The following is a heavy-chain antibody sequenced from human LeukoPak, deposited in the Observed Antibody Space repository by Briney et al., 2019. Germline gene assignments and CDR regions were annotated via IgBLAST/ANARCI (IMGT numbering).Heavy chain of an antibody. CDR2: IIISRGYI. J-gene: IGHJ4*02. CDR1: VVTFSTYS. D-gene: IGHD2-2*01. V-gene: IGHV3-21*01. CDR3: ARGSLRGYCSSTSCYLGEAGFDY. Sequence: GGSLRLSCAPSVVTFSTYSINCGPHAPGKGREWASSIIISRGYIYYADSVEGRFTISRDNAKNSLYLQMNSLRAEDTAVYYCARGSLRGYCSSTSCYLGEAGFDYWGQGTLVTVSS.